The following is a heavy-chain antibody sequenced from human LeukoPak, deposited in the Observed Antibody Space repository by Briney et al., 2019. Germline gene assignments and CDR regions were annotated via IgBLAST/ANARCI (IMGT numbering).Heavy chain of an antibody. J-gene: IGHJ4*02. CDR3: AKGSDYYDTSGSDY. D-gene: IGHD3-22*01. V-gene: IGHV3-30*02. CDR2: MPYDGSDK. CDR1: GFTFSNYG. Sequence: GGSLRLSCAASGFTFSNYGMHWVRQAPGKGLEWVAFMPYDGSDKYFADSVKGRFTISRDNSKNTLYLQMNSLRPEDTAVYYCAKGSDYYDTSGSDYGGQGTLVTVSS.